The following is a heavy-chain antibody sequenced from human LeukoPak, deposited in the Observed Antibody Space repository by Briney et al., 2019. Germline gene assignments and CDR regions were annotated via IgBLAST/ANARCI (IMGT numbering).Heavy chain of an antibody. CDR3: AREGIADAFDI. J-gene: IGHJ3*02. D-gene: IGHD6-13*01. CDR1: GFTFSSYE. CDR2: ISSSGSTI. V-gene: IGHV3-48*03. Sequence: GGSLRLSCAASGFTFSSYEMNWVRQAPGKGLEWISYISSSGSTIYYADSVKGRFTISRDNAKNSLYLQMNSLRVEDTAVYYCAREGIADAFDIWGQGTMVTVSS.